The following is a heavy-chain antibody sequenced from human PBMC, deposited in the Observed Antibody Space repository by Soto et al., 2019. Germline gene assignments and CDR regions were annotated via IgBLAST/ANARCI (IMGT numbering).Heavy chain of an antibody. CDR2: ISGSGGST. CDR1: GFKFSNYG. J-gene: IGHJ4*02. V-gene: IGHV3-23*01. Sequence: GGSLRLSCAASGFKFSNYGMSWVRLAPGRGLEWVSVISGSGGSTYSADSVKGRFTISRDNSKNMLYLQMNNLRAEDTAVYYCAKDGPYTGSLSYYLDYWRQGTLDTVSS. CDR3: AKDGPYTGSLSYYLDY. D-gene: IGHD1-26*01.